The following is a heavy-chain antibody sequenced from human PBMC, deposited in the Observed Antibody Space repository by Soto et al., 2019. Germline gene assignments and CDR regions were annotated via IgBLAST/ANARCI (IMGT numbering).Heavy chain of an antibody. CDR2: ISAGAVAT. CDR3: AKGRESSGSYRPFDY. V-gene: IGHV3-23*01. D-gene: IGHD3-22*01. J-gene: IGHJ4*02. Sequence: LRLSCAASGFTFSSYAMSWVRQAPGKGLEWVSAISAGAVATNYADSVKGRFTISRDNSKNTLYLQMNSLRAEDAAVYYCAKGRESSGSYRPFDYWGQGALVTVSS. CDR1: GFTFSSYA.